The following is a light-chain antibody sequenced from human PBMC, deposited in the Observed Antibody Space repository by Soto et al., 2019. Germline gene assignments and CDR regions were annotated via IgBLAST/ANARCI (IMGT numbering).Light chain of an antibody. CDR1: SSDVGNYDY. CDR2: EVS. CDR3: NSYGGRNNYV. Sequence: QSVLTQPPSASGSPGQSVTISCTGTSSDVGNYDYVSWYQQHPGKAPKLIIYEVSYRPSGVPNRFSSSKSGNTASLTVSGLQPEDEADYYCNSYGGRNNYVFGTGTKVTVL. V-gene: IGLV2-8*01. J-gene: IGLJ1*01.